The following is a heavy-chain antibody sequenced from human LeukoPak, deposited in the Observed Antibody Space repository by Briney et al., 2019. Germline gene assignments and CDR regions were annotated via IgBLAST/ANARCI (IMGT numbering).Heavy chain of an antibody. Sequence: GGSLRLSCAASGFTFSSHGMHWVRQAPGKGLEWVAVISFDRTNTFYTDSVKGRFTISRDNSKNTLYLQMDSLRAEDTAVYYCARDLAVDPAMVKNCFDPWGQGTPVTVSS. D-gene: IGHD5-18*01. CDR3: ARDLAVDPAMVKNCFDP. CDR1: GFTFSSHG. J-gene: IGHJ5*02. V-gene: IGHV3-30*03. CDR2: ISFDRTNT.